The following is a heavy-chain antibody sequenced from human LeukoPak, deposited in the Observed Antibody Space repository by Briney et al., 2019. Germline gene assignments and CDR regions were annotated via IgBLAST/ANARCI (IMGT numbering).Heavy chain of an antibody. J-gene: IGHJ6*02. V-gene: IGHV1-8*01. CDR3: VRVQSGSYARYGMDV. CDR2: MNPNSGHT. Sequence: ASVEVSCTASGYTLTNYDINWVRQATGQGLEWMGWMNPNSGHTGYTQKFQGRVTMTRDTSISTAYMELSSLRFEDTAVYYCVRVQSGSYARYGMDVWGQGTTVIVSS. CDR1: GYTLTNYD. D-gene: IGHD1-26*01.